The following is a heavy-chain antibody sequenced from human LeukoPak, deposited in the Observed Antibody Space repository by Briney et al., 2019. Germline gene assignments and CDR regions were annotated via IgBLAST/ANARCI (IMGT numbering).Heavy chain of an antibody. CDR3: ARAGYDSSGYSTYYFDY. CDR1: GGSISSGGYY. CDR2: IYYSGNA. Sequence: SETLSLACTVSGGSISSGGYYWSWIRQHPGKGLEWIGYIYYSGNAYYNPSLKSRVTISVDTSKNQFSLKLSSVTAADTAVYYCARAGYDSSGYSTYYFDYWGQGTLVTVSS. D-gene: IGHD3-22*01. J-gene: IGHJ4*02. V-gene: IGHV4-31*03.